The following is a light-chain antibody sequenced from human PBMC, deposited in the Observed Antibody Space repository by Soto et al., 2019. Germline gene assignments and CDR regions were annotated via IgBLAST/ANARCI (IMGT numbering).Light chain of an antibody. CDR3: QQYGSSVT. CDR1: QSVSNNY. CDR2: GAS. Sequence: EVVMTQSPATLSVSPGEGVTLSCRASQSVSNNYLAWYQQKPGQAPRLLIYGASNRATGIPDRFSGSGSGTDFTLTISRLEPEDFAVYYCQQYGSSVTFGQGTRLEIK. V-gene: IGKV3-20*01. J-gene: IGKJ5*01.